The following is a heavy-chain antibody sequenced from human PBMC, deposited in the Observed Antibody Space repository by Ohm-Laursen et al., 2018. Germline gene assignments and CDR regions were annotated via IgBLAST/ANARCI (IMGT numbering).Heavy chain of an antibody. Sequence: LRLSCAASGFTFSSHEMSWVRQAPGKGLEWVSYISRSGDTMYYAVSVKGRFTISRDNGKNSLYLQMNSLRGEYTAVYYCARDSYDAGDAFDIWGQGTMVTVSS. CDR1: GFTFSSHE. V-gene: IGHV3-48*03. CDR2: ISRSGDTM. D-gene: IGHD1-1*01. CDR3: ARDSYDAGDAFDI. J-gene: IGHJ3*02.